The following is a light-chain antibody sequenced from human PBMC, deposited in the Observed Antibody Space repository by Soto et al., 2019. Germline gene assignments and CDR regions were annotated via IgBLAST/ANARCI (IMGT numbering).Light chain of an antibody. CDR2: EVY. V-gene: IGLV2-8*01. CDR1: SSDVGGYNY. J-gene: IGLJ2*01. CDR3: SAYAGSSTWV. Sequence: QSAPTQPPSASGSPGQSVTFSCTGTSSDVGGYNYVSWYQQYPGKAPKLMIYEVYKRHSGVPDRFSGSKPGNTASLTVSGLQPEDEADYYCSAYAGSSTWVVGGGTKLTVL.